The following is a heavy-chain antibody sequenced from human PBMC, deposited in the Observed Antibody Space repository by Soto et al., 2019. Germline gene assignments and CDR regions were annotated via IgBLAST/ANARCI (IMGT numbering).Heavy chain of an antibody. D-gene: IGHD6-13*01. CDR1: GYTFSSSA. CDR3: AKEGPPYNSKWYCYFDV. V-gene: IGHV1-3*01. CDR2: INAGNGNT. J-gene: IGHJ2*01. Sequence: ASVKVSCKASGYTFSSSAMHWVRQAPGQRLEWMGWINAGNGNTKYSQKFQGRVSITRDTSATTVYMEVSSLRSEDTAVYYCAKEGPPYNSKWYCYFDVWGRGTVVTVSS.